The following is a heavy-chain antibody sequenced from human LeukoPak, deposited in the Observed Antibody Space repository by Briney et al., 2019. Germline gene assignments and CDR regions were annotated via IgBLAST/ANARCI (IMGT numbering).Heavy chain of an antibody. J-gene: IGHJ4*02. V-gene: IGHV1-18*04. CDR1: GYTFTSYG. Sequence: ASVKVSCKAAGYTFTSYGISWVRQAPGQGLEWMAWISPYNGDTNYARRLQGRVTLTTDTSTTTAYMELRSLRSDDTAVYYCALRPAAIPYYFDYWGQGTLVTVSS. CDR2: ISPYNGDT. CDR3: ALRPAAIPYYFDY. D-gene: IGHD2-2*01.